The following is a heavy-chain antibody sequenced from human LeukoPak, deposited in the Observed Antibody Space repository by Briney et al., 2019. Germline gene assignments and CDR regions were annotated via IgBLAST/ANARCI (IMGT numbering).Heavy chain of an antibody. V-gene: IGHV3-30*03. Sequence: GGSLRLSCAASGFTFSSYGIHWVRQAPGKGLEWVAVVSYDGSEKYYADSVKGRLTISRDKSKNTVSLQMNSLRAEDTAVYYCARDAYCSSTSCYLDVRGKGTTVTVSS. D-gene: IGHD2-2*01. CDR1: GFTFSSYG. CDR3: ARDAYCSSTSCYLDV. J-gene: IGHJ6*03. CDR2: VSYDGSEK.